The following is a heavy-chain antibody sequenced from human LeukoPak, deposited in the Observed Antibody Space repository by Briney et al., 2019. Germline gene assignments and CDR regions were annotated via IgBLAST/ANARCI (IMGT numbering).Heavy chain of an antibody. J-gene: IGHJ4*02. CDR1: GGTFSSYA. D-gene: IGHD3-10*01. V-gene: IGHV1-69*13. CDR3: ARAFNYYGSGSSPHFDY. Sequence: GASVKVSCKASGGTFSSYAISWVRQAPGQGLEWMGGIIPIFGTANYAQKFQGRVTITADESTSTAYMELSSVRSEDTAVYYCARAFNYYGSGSSPHFDYWGQGTLVTVSS. CDR2: IIPIFGTA.